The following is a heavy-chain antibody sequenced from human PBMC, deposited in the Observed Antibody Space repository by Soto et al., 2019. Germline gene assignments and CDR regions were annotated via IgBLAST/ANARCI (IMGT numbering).Heavy chain of an antibody. CDR3: ARGGRKQPHSSAFDI. Sequence: QVQLVQSGAEVKKPGASVKVSCKASGYTFTGYYMHWVRQAPGQGLEWMGWINPNSGGTNYAQKFQGWVTMTRETSISTAYMELSRLRSDDTAVYYCARGGRKQPHSSAFDIWGQGTMVTVSS. V-gene: IGHV1-2*04. CDR2: INPNSGGT. CDR1: GYTFTGYY. D-gene: IGHD6-13*01. J-gene: IGHJ3*02.